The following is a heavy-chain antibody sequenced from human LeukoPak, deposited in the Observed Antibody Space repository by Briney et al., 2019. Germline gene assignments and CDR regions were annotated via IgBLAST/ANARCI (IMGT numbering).Heavy chain of an antibody. CDR2: IRSKADGGTT. CDR1: GFTFTNAW. Sequence: GGSLRLSCTASGFTFTNAWMSWVRQAPGKGLEWVGRIRSKADGGTTDYAAPVKGRSAISRDDSKNTVYLQMNSLKTDDTAVYYCTTDLGGYCSSSSCYTGLNWFDPWGQGTLVTVSS. J-gene: IGHJ5*02. D-gene: IGHD2-15*01. CDR3: TTDLGGYCSSSSCYTGLNWFDP. V-gene: IGHV3-15*01.